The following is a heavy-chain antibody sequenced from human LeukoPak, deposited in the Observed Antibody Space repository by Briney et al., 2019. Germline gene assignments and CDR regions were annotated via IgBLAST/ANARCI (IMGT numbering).Heavy chain of an antibody. V-gene: IGHV4-39*07. D-gene: IGHD3-10*01. J-gene: IGHJ4*02. CDR2: INHSGST. CDR1: GGSISSGGYY. Sequence: SETLSLTCTVSGGSISSGGYYWSWIRQPPGKGLEWIGEINHSGSTNYNPSLKSRVTISVDTSKNQFSLKLSSVTAADTAVYYCARDGVRGSFDYWGQGTLVTVSS. CDR3: ARDGVRGSFDY.